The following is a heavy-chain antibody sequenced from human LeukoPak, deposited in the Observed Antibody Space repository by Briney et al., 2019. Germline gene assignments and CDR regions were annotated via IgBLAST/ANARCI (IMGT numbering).Heavy chain of an antibody. J-gene: IGHJ4*02. CDR2: ISSSSSNV. CDR3: AREAVRDGYNFL. Sequence: GGSLRLSCAASGFTFSSYSMNWVRQAPGKGLEWVSSISSSSSNVYYADSVKGRFTISRDNAKNSLYLQMNSLRVEDTAVYYCAREAVRDGYNFLWGQGTLVTVSS. V-gene: IGHV3-21*04. CDR1: GFTFSSYS. D-gene: IGHD5-24*01.